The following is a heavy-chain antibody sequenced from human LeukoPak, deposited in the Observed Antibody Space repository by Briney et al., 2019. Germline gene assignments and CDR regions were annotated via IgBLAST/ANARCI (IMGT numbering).Heavy chain of an antibody. CDR2: IIPIFGIA. V-gene: IGHV1-69*04. D-gene: IGHD4-17*01. CDR1: GGTFSSYA. Sequence: SVKVSCKASGGTFSSYAISWVRQAPGQGLEWMGRIIPIFGIANYAQKFQGRVTITADKSTSTAYMELSSLRSEDTAVYSCAGSSYGDYGFTTSSFDYWGQGTLVTASS. CDR3: AGSSYGDYGFTTSSFDY. J-gene: IGHJ4*02.